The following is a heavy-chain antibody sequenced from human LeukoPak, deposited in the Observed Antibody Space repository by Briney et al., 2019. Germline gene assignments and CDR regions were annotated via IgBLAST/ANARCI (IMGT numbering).Heavy chain of an antibody. D-gene: IGHD5-18*01. J-gene: IGHJ5*02. Sequence: PGGSLRLSCAASGFTFNSYTMNWVRQVPGKGLEWVSGINNSGGSTYYADSVKGRFTISRDNAKNSLYLQMNSLRAEDTAVYYCARDRGGDTAMVTWGQGTLVTVSS. CDR2: INNSGGST. CDR1: GFTFNSYT. CDR3: ARDRGGDTAMVT. V-gene: IGHV3-23*01.